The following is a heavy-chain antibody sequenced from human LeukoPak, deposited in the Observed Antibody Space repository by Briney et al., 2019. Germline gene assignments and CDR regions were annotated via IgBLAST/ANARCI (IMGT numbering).Heavy chain of an antibody. V-gene: IGHV3-23*01. CDR2: ISGSGGST. J-gene: IGHJ3*02. CDR1: GFTFSSYA. CDR3: AKDGGYLFPRKNDAFDI. D-gene: IGHD3-22*01. Sequence: GGSLRLSCAASGFTFSSYAMSWVRQAPGKGLEWVSAISGSGGSTYYAGSVKGRFTISRDNSKNTLYLQMNSLRAEDTAVYYCAKDGGYLFPRKNDAFDIWGQGTMVTVSS.